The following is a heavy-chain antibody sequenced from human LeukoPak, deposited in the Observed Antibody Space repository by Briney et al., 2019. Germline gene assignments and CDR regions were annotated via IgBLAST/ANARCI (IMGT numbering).Heavy chain of an antibody. V-gene: IGHV5-51*01. J-gene: IGHJ4*02. D-gene: IGHD2-15*01. CDR2: IYPGDSDT. CDR1: GYRFTSYW. CDR3: ARIRPYCSGGSCYGGGLDY. Sequence: GESLKISCKGSGYRFTSYWIGWVRQMPGKGLEWMGIIYPGDSDTRYSPSFQGQVTTSADKSISTAYLQWSSLKASDTAMYYCARIRPYCSGGSCYGGGLDYWGQGTLVTVSS.